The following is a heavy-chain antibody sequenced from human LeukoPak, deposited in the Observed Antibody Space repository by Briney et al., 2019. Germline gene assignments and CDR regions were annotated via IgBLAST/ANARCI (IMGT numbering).Heavy chain of an antibody. CDR1: GFTFSSYA. J-gene: IGHJ4*02. D-gene: IGHD6-13*01. V-gene: IGHV3-23*01. CDR3: AKGHLPYSSSWSDY. CDR2: ISGSGGST. Sequence: GGSLRLSCAATGFTFSSYAMSWVRQAPGKGLEWVSAISGSGGSTYYADSVKGRFTISRDNSKNTLYLQMNSLRAEDTAVYYCAKGHLPYSSSWSDYWGQGTLVTVSS.